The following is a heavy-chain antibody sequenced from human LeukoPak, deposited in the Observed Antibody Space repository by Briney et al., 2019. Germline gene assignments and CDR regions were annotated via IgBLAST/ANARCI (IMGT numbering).Heavy chain of an antibody. CDR1: WFTVSSNY. D-gene: IGHD3-10*01. J-gene: IGHJ6*03. Sequence: PGGSLRLSCAASWFTVSSNYMSWVRPAPRKGLEWGSVIYSGGSTYYADSVKGRLTITRDNSKNTLYLQMNSLRAEDTAVYYCARDDYGSGRYYYMDVWGKGTTVTVSS. CDR3: ARDDYGSGRYYYMDV. CDR2: IYSGGST. V-gene: IGHV3-53*01.